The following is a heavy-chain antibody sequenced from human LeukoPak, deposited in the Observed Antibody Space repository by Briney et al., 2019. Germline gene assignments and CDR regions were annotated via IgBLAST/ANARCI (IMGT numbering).Heavy chain of an antibody. CDR1: GYTLTELS. D-gene: IGHD3-9*01. V-gene: IGHV1-24*01. J-gene: IGHJ4*02. Sequence: ASVKVSCKVSGYTLTELSMHWVRQAPGKGLEWMGGFDPEDGETIYAQKFQGRVTMTRDTSISTAYMELSRLRSDDTAVYYCARVGDILTGSFDYWGQGTLVTVSS. CDR2: FDPEDGET. CDR3: ARVGDILTGSFDY.